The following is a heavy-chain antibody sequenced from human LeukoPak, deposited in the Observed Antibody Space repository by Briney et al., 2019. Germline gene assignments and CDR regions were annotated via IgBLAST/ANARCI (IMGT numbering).Heavy chain of an antibody. D-gene: IGHD4-11*01. J-gene: IGHJ4*02. CDR3: VRDGVDYSFEY. CDR2: IYSGGST. CDR1: GFTVSSSF. Sequence: GGSLRLSCAASGFTVSSSFMSWVRQAPGKGLEWVSVIYSGGSTYYADSVKGRFTISRDNSKNTLYLQMNSLRADDTAVYYCVRDGVDYSFEYWGQGTLVAVSS. V-gene: IGHV3-53*01.